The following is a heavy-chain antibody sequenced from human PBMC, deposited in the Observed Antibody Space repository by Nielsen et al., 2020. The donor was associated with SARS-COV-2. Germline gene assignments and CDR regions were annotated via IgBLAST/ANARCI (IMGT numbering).Heavy chain of an antibody. CDR2: IPYDGSDK. Sequence: GESLKISCAASGFTFSTYGLHWVRQAPGKGLEWVAAIPYDGSDKYYADSVKGRFTISRDNSKNTLYLQMNSLRTDDTAVYYCAKDGRGVVALDSWGQGTLVTVSS. J-gene: IGHJ4*02. CDR1: GFTFSTYG. V-gene: IGHV3-30*18. D-gene: IGHD3-10*01. CDR3: AKDGRGVVALDS.